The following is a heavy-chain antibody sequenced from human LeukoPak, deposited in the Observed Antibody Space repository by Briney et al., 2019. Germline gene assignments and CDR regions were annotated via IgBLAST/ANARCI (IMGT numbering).Heavy chain of an antibody. CDR3: ALLWFGELWTKDY. D-gene: IGHD3-10*01. CDR1: GYSFTDYY. Sequence: ASVKVSCKASGYSFTDYYMHWVRQAPGQGLEWMGRINPKRGGTNYAQKFQGRVTLTRDTSISTAHMELSRLTSDDTAVYYCALLWFGELWTKDYWGQGTLVTVSS. V-gene: IGHV1-2*06. J-gene: IGHJ4*02. CDR2: INPKRGGT.